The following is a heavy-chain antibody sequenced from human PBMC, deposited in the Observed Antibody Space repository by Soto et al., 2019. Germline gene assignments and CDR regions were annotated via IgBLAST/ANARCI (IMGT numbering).Heavy chain of an antibody. V-gene: IGHV3-49*04. J-gene: IGHJ6*02. CDR3: TRELTGSSWYYYYYGMDV. CDR2: IRSKAYGGTT. Sequence: GGSLRLSCTASGFTFGDYAMSWVRQAPGKGLEWVGFIRSKAYGGTTEYAASVKGRFTISRDDSKSIAYLQMNSLKTEDTAVYYCTRELTGSSWYYYYYGMDVWGQGTTVTVSS. CDR1: GFTFGDYA. D-gene: IGHD6-13*01.